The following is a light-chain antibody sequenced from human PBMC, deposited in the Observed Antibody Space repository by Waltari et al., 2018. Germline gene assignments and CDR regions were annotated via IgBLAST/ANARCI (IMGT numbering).Light chain of an antibody. CDR1: SRDFGNYNR. J-gene: IGLJ3*02. V-gene: IGLV2-18*02. CDR3: SSPTTSITWV. CDR2: EVT. Sequence: QSALTQPPSVSGSPGQSVTISCTATSRDFGNYNRVSWYQQSPGTAPKLMIYEVTNRPSGVPHRFSGSKSGNTASLTISGLQAEDEADYYCSSPTTSITWVFGGGTKLTVL.